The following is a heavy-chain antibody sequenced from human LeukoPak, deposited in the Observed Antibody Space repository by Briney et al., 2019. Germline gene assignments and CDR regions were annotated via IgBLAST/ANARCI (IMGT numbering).Heavy chain of an antibody. J-gene: IGHJ4*02. Sequence: GGSLRLSCVGSGFTFSNYEMNWVRQAPGKGLEWISYISSSGGAIYYADSVKGRFTISRDNAKNSLYLQINSLRAEDTAVYYCARDLVDTAMWGFDYWGQGTLVTVSS. CDR2: ISSSGGAI. CDR3: ARDLVDTAMWGFDY. V-gene: IGHV3-48*03. D-gene: IGHD5-18*01. CDR1: GFTFSNYE.